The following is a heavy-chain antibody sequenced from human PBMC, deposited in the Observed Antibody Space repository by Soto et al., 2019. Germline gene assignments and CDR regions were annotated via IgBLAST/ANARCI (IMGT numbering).Heavy chain of an antibody. Sequence: SETLSLTCTVPGGSISSYYWSWIRQPPGKGLEWIGYIYYSGSTNYNPSLKSRVTISVDTSKNQFSLKLSSVTAADTAVYYCARTIEDWFDPWGQGTLVTVSS. CDR2: IYYSGST. CDR1: GGSISSYY. D-gene: IGHD3-9*01. J-gene: IGHJ5*02. V-gene: IGHV4-59*08. CDR3: ARTIEDWFDP.